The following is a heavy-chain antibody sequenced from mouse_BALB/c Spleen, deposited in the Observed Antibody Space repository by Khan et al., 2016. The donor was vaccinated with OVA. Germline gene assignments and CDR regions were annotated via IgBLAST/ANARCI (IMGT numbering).Heavy chain of an antibody. CDR3: ARKDDYDAMDY. CDR1: GYSINSDYA. V-gene: IGHV3-2*02. Sequence: EVQLQESGPGLVKPSQSLSLTCTVTGYSINSDYAWNWIRQFPGNKLEWMGYISYSGSTSYNPSLQSRISIPRDTSKNQFFLQLNSVTTEDTATYYCARKDDYDAMDYWGQGTSVTVSS. J-gene: IGHJ4*01. CDR2: ISYSGST.